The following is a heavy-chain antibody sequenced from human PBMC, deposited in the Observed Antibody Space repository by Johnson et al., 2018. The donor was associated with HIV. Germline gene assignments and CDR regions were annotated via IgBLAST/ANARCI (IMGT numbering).Heavy chain of an antibody. Sequence: VQLVESGGGLVQPGGSLRLSCAASEFTFGNYGMNWVRQVSGKGLEWVATSNWNGGTTGYADSVKGRFTISRDNSKNTLYLQMGSLRAEDTAVYYCARGKYYNFWSGPPGAFDIWGQGTMVTVSS. V-gene: IGHV3-20*04. J-gene: IGHJ3*02. CDR3: ARGKYYNFWSGPPGAFDI. CDR1: EFTFGNYG. D-gene: IGHD3-3*01. CDR2: SNWNGGTT.